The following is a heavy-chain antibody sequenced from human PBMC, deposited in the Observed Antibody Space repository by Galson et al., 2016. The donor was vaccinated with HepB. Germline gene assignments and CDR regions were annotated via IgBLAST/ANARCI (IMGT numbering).Heavy chain of an antibody. J-gene: IGHJ3*02. Sequence: PALVKPTQTLTLTCTFSGFSLRTSGVGVGWIRQPPGKALDWLALIYWDDDKRYGPSLKTRLTITKDTTKNQLVLKMTNMDPVDTATYYCAHKASHTQHAFDMWGQGTLVTVSS. D-gene: IGHD2-2*01. CDR1: GFSLRTSGVG. V-gene: IGHV2-5*05. CDR2: IYWDDDK. CDR3: AHKASHTQHAFDM.